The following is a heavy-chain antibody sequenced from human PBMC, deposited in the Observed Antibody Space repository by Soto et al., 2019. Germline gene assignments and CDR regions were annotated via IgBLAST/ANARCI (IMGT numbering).Heavy chain of an antibody. D-gene: IGHD6-6*01. CDR1: GGTLRNSA. J-gene: IGHJ6*01. V-gene: IGHV1-69*01. Sequence: QVHLVQSGAEVRKPGSSVKVSCKASGGTLRNSAVSWVRQAPGQGLEWMGGTIPIVGTTQYAQKFQGRVTFTADDPTNTAYMELSSLRSEDTAVYYCARESSSPNYYYYGMDVWGQGTTVTVSS. CDR3: ARESSSPNYYYYGMDV. CDR2: TIPIVGTT.